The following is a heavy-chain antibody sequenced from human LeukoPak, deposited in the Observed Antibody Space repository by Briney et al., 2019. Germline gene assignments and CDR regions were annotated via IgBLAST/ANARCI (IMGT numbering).Heavy chain of an antibody. V-gene: IGHV1-46*01. CDR3: GRSSPSNSFDY. CDR1: GYIFTNYN. Sequence: ASVKVSCKASGYIFTNYNLHWVRLAPGQGLEWMGIISPSGGGTTYAQKFQGRVTMTRDTSTSTVYMELSSLRSEDTAVYYCGRSSPSNSFDYWGQGTLVTVSS. CDR2: ISPSGGGT. D-gene: IGHD6-6*01. J-gene: IGHJ4*02.